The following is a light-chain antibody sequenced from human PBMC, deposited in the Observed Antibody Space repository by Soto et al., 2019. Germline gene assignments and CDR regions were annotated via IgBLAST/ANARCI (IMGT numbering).Light chain of an antibody. Sequence: QSALTQPRSVSGSPGQSVTISCTGTSSDVGGYNFVSWYQQYPGKAPKLIIYDVSKRPSGVPDRFSGSKSGNTASLTISGLRAEDEADYYCCSYAGSYTLWVFGGGTKLTV. CDR1: SSDVGGYNF. J-gene: IGLJ3*02. V-gene: IGLV2-11*01. CDR3: CSYAGSYTLWV. CDR2: DVS.